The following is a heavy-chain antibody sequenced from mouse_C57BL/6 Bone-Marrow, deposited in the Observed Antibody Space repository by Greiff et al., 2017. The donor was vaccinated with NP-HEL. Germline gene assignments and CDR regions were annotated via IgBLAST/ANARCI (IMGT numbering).Heavy chain of an antibody. D-gene: IGHD2-12*01. V-gene: IGHV1-64*01. CDR2: IHPNSGST. J-gene: IGHJ4*01. CDR3: ARFSLRQGGIDY. CDR1: GYTFTSYW. Sequence: QVQLQQPGAELVKPGASVKLSCKASGYTFTSYWMHWVKQRPGQGLEWIGMIHPNSGSTNYNEKFKSKATLTVDKSSSTAYMQLSSLTSEDSAVYYCARFSLRQGGIDYWGQGTSVTVSS.